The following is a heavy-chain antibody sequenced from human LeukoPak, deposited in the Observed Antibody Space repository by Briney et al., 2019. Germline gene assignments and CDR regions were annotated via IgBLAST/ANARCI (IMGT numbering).Heavy chain of an antibody. CDR1: GFTFYIHD. CDR3: AKTGDYFDSTDYYRPDAFDI. J-gene: IGHJ3*02. D-gene: IGHD3-22*01. CDR2: IRGRGIGGT. V-gene: IGHV3-23*01. Sequence: GGSLRLSCATSGFTFYIHDMNWVRQAPGKGLEWVSTIRGRGIGGTYYADSVKGRFTISRNKSNNTLYLQMNSLRAEDTALYYCAKTGDYFDSTDYYRPDAFDIWGQGTMVTVSS.